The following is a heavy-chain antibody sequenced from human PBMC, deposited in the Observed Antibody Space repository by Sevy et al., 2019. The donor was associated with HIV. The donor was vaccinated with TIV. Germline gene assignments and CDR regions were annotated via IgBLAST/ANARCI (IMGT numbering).Heavy chain of an antibody. D-gene: IGHD6-13*01. J-gene: IGHJ6*02. V-gene: IGHV3-30-3*01. CDR3: ARDFFGAAGTYYYYGMDV. CDR2: ISYDGSNK. CDR1: GFTFSSYA. Sequence: GGSLRLSCAASGFTFSSYAMHWVRQAPGKGLEWVAVISYDGSNKYYADSVKGRFTISRDNSKNTLYLPMNSLRAEDTAVYYCARDFFGAAGTYYYYGMDVWGQGTTVTVSS.